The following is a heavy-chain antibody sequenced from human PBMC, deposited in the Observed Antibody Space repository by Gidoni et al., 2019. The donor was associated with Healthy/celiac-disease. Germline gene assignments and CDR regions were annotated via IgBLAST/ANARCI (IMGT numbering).Heavy chain of an antibody. J-gene: IGHJ6*02. D-gene: IGHD3-3*01. CDR2: IKQDGSEK. V-gene: IGHV3-7*03. CDR3: ARDIYDFWSGHPSFYYYYGMDV. CDR1: GFPFSISW. Sequence: EVQLVESGGGLVQPGGSLRLSCAASGFPFSISWMSWVRQAPGKGVEWVANIKQDGSEKYYVDSVKGRFTISRDNAKNSLYLQMNSLRAEDTAVYYCARDIYDFWSGHPSFYYYYGMDVWGQGTTVTVSS.